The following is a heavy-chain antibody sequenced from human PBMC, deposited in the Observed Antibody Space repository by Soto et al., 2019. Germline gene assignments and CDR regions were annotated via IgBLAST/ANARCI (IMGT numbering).Heavy chain of an antibody. Sequence: SETLSLTSAVSGYSITSSSFWGWIRQPPGKGLEWIGSIHLGGTTYYDPSLKSRVTISLYTSRNEFSLRLTSVTAADTAVYYCARLAYSHYSTWGQGTLVTV. J-gene: IGHJ4*02. V-gene: IGHV4-38-2*01. D-gene: IGHD5-12*01. CDR3: ARLAYSHYST. CDR2: IHLGGTT. CDR1: GYSITSSSF.